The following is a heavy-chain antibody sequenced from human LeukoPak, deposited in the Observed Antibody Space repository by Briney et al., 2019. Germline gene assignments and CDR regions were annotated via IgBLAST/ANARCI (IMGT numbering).Heavy chain of an antibody. CDR3: ARDFGTTGWHTFAY. CDR2: TYYRCKWYN. J-gene: IGHJ4*02. V-gene: IGHV6-1*01. D-gene: IGHD6-19*01. Sequence: SQTLSLTCVVSGDSVSSKNGAWNWIRQSPSRGLEWLGRTYYRCKWYNDYAESMEGRMTISQDTSENQYSLHLNSVTPDDTAVYYCARDFGTTGWHTFAYWGQGTLVTVSS. CDR1: GDSVSSKNGA.